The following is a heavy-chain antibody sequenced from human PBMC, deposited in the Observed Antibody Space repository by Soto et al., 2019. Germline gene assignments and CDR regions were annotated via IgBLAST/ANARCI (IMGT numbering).Heavy chain of an antibody. CDR3: ARAPMVLSRSYFDS. D-gene: IGHD2-8*01. CDR2: ISYSGNT. J-gene: IGHJ4*02. Sequence: SETLSLTCTVSGGSISNFYWSWIRQPPGKGLEWIGYISYSGNTNYNPSLKSRVSISVDTSKNQLSLNLTSVTAADTAVYYCARAPMVLSRSYFDSPGQGTQVTVSS. CDR1: GGSISNFY. V-gene: IGHV4-59*01.